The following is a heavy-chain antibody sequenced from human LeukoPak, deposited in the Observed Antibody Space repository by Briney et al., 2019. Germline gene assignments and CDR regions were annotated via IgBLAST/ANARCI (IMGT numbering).Heavy chain of an antibody. V-gene: IGHV1-8*01. CDR3: ARVLEISNYYYYMDV. D-gene: IGHD1-1*01. J-gene: IGHJ6*03. CDR2: MNPNSGNT. CDR1: EYTFTSYD. Sequence: ASVKVSCKASEYTFTSYDINLVRQAAGQGLEWMGWMNPNSGNTGYAQKFQGRVTITTDTSTSTAYMDLRSLTSDDTAVYYCARVLEISNYYYYMDVWGKGTTVTVSS.